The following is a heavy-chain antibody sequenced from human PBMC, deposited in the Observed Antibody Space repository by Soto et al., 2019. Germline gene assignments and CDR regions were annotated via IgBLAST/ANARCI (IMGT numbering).Heavy chain of an antibody. CDR1: GFTFTSSA. V-gene: IGHV1-58*01. J-gene: IGHJ6*02. Sequence: ASVKVSCKASGFTFTSSAVQWVRQARGQRLEWIGWIVVGSGNTNYAQKFQERVTITRDMSTSTAYMELSSLRSEDTAVYYCAALTSNRLYYYGMDVWGQGTTVTVSS. D-gene: IGHD3-9*01. CDR3: AALTSNRLYYYGMDV. CDR2: IVVGSGNT.